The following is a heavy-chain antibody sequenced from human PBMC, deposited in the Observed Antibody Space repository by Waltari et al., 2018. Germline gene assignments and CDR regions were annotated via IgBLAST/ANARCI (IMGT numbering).Heavy chain of an antibody. CDR2: IYTDGST. CDR1: GFTVSSTY. Sequence: EVQLVESGGGLIQPGGSLRLSCAASGFTVSSTYMSWVRQAPGKGLEWVSVIYTDGSTYYADSVKGRFTVSRDTSKNTLYLQMNSLRAEDTAVYYCAMPRVRGDYGDYLTYWGQGTLVTVSS. V-gene: IGHV3-53*01. CDR3: AMPRVRGDYGDYLTY. J-gene: IGHJ4*02. D-gene: IGHD4-17*01.